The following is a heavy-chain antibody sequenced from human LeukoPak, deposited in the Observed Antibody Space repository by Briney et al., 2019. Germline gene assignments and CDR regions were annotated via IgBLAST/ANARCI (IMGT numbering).Heavy chain of an antibody. J-gene: IGHJ5*02. V-gene: IGHV4-34*01. Sequence: SETLSLTCAVYGGSFSGYYWSWIRQPPGKGLEWIGEINHSGSTNYNPSLKSRVTISVDTSKNQFSLKLSSVTAADTAVYYCARAPPRAWFDPWGQGTLVTVSS. CDR1: GGSFSGYY. CDR2: INHSGST. CDR3: ARAPPRAWFDP.